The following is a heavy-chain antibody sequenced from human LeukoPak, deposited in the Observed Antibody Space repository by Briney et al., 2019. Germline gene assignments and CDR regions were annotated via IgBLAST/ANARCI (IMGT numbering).Heavy chain of an antibody. CDR2: IIPIFGTA. J-gene: IGHJ4*02. CDR3: ARDVDYDFWSGYYNSY. CDR1: GGTFSSYA. V-gene: IGHV1-69*05. D-gene: IGHD3-3*01. Sequence: SSVKVSCKASGGTFSSYAISWVRQAPGQGLEWMGRIIPIFGTANYAQKFQGRVTITTDESTSTAYMELSRLRSDDTAVYYCARDVDYDFWSGYYNSYWGQGTLVTVSS.